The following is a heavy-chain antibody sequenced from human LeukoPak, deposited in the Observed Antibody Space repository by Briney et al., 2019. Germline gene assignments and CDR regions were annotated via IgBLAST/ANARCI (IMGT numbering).Heavy chain of an antibody. Sequence: PSETLSLTCTVSGGSISSYYWSWIRQPPGKGLEWIGYIHYSGSTSYNPSLKSRVTISVDTSKNQFSLKPSSVTAADTAVYYCARGYYDSSGYLISYNWFDPWGQGTLVTVSS. J-gene: IGHJ5*02. CDR1: GGSISSYY. CDR3: ARGYYDSSGYLISYNWFDP. D-gene: IGHD3-22*01. CDR2: IHYSGST. V-gene: IGHV4-59*01.